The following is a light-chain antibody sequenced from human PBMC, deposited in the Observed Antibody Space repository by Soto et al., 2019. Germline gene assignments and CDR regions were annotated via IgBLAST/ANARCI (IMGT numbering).Light chain of an antibody. CDR3: QQYDNPYT. CDR1: QDISNY. J-gene: IGKJ2*01. V-gene: IGKV1-33*01. CDR2: DAS. Sequence: DIQMTQSPSSLSASVGDRVTITCQASQDISNYLNWNQQKPGKAPKLLIYDASNLETGVPSRFSGSGSGTDFTFTISSLQPEDIAIYYCQQYDNPYTFGQGTKLEIK.